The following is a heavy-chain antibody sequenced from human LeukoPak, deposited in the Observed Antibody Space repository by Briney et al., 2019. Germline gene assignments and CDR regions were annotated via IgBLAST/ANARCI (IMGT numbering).Heavy chain of an antibody. CDR2: ISSSSSYI. CDR1: GFTFSSYS. V-gene: IGHV3-21*01. J-gene: IGHJ4*02. Sequence: PGGSLRLSCAASGFTFSSYSMNWVRQAPGKGLEWVSSISSSSSYIYYADSVKGRFTISRDNAKNSLYLQMNSLRAEDTAVYYCARLGGVTRHYYFDYWGQGTLVTVSS. CDR3: ARLGGVTRHYYFDY. D-gene: IGHD4-17*01.